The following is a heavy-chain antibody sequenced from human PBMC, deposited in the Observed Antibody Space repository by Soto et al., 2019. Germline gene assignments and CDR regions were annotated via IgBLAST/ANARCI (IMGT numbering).Heavy chain of an antibody. CDR1: GFTFSSYA. D-gene: IGHD1-1*01. V-gene: IGHV3-23*01. Sequence: QPGGSLRLSCAASGFTFSSYAMSWVRQAPGNGLEWVSAISGRGGSTYYADSVKGRVTISRDNSKNTLYRQMNNLRVEDTAADYFAKDGQLERRGYYYNGREVRRQRTTVTVSS. CDR3: AKDGQLERRGYYYNGREV. CDR2: ISGRGGST. J-gene: IGHJ6*02.